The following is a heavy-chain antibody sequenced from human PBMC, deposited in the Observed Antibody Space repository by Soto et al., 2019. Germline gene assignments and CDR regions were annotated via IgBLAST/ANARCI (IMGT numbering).Heavy chain of an antibody. V-gene: IGHV3-48*02. CDR3: ARDSAGEYDVWSGYTNWFDP. J-gene: IGHJ5*02. CDR1: GFTFSSYS. D-gene: IGHD3-3*01. CDR2: ISSSSSTI. Sequence: PGGSLRLSCAASGFTFSSYSMNWVRQAPGKGLEWVSYISSSSSTIYYADSVKGRFTISRDNAKNSLYLQMNSLRDEDTAVYYCARDSAGEYDVWSGYTNWFDPWGQGTLVTVSS.